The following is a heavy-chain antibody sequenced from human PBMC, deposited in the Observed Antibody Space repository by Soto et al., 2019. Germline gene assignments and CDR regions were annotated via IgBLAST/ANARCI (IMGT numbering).Heavy chain of an antibody. CDR1: GFTFSDYY. Sequence: QVQLVESGGGLVKPGGSLRLSCAASGFTFSDYYMSWIRQAPGKGLEWVSYISSSGSTIYYADSVKGRFTISRDNAKNSLYLQMNSLRAEDTAVYYCARDGYDFWSGYWPAGIYYYYMDVWGKGTTVTVSS. D-gene: IGHD3-3*01. CDR3: ARDGYDFWSGYWPAGIYYYYMDV. J-gene: IGHJ6*03. V-gene: IGHV3-11*01. CDR2: ISSSGSTI.